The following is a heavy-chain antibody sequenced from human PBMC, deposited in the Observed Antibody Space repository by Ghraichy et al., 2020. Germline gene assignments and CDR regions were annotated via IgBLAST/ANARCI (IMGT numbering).Heavy chain of an antibody. V-gene: IGHV4-59*01. Sequence: SETLSLTCTVSGGSISSYYWSWIRQPPGKGLEWIGYIYYSGSTNYNPSLKSRVTISVDTSKNQFSLKLSSVTAADTAVYYCARSRFYIGDAFDIWGQGTMVTVSS. D-gene: IGHD2-15*01. CDR3: ARSRFYIGDAFDI. CDR1: GGSISSYY. CDR2: IYYSGST. J-gene: IGHJ3*02.